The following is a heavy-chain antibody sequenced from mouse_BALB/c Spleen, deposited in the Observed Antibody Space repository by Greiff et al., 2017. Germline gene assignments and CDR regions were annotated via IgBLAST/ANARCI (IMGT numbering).Heavy chain of an antibody. CDR2: ISYSGST. J-gene: IGHJ4*01. D-gene: IGHD2-12*01. CDR1: GYSITSDYA. CDR3: AREEGYSLYAMDY. V-gene: IGHV3-2*02. Sequence: EVKLQESGPGLVKPSQSLSLTCTVTGYSITSDYAWNWIRQFPGNKLEWMGYISYSGSTSYNPSLKSRISITRDTSKNQFFLQLNSVTTEDTATYYCAREEGYSLYAMDYWGQGTSVTVSS.